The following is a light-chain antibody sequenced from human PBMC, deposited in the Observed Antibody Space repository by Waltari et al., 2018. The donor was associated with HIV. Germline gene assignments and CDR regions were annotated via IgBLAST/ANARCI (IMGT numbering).Light chain of an antibody. CDR1: QGISSW. CDR3: QQGNSFPVT. J-gene: IGKJ3*01. CDR2: GIS. Sequence: DTQMTQSPSSVSASVGDRVTITCRATQGISSWLAWYQQKPGEAPKLLIYGISKLQSGVPPRFSGSGSGADFSLTISSLQPEDFATYYCQQGNSFPVTFGPGTKVEI. V-gene: IGKV1-12*01.